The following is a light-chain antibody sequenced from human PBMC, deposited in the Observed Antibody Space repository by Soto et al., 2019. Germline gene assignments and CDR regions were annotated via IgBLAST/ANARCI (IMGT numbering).Light chain of an antibody. CDR1: QSVSSD. J-gene: IGKJ2*01. Sequence: EMVMTQSPATLSVSPGERVTLSCRATQSVSSDLAWYQQRPGQAPRLLIYGASTRATGIAARFSGSGSGTEFPLTISSLESEDFAVYYCLQYDNWPPTFGQGTKLEIK. CDR3: LQYDNWPPT. CDR2: GAS. V-gene: IGKV3-15*01.